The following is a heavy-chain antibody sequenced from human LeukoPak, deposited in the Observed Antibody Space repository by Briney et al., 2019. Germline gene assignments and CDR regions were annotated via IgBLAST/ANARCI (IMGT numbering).Heavy chain of an antibody. V-gene: IGHV3-33*01. CDR2: MWYDGSRE. CDR1: GFILSTHG. CDR3: ARDLSFGSLDF. Sequence: GGSLRLSCAASGFILSTHGMHWVRQAPGKGLGWVAGMWYDGSREDYADSVKGRLTISRDMSKNTLNLQMNSLRVEDTAMFYCARDLSFGSLDFRGQGTLVTVSS. D-gene: IGHD1-26*01. J-gene: IGHJ4*02.